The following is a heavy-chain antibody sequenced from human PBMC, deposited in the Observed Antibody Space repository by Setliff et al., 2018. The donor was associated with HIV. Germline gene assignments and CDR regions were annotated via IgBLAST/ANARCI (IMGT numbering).Heavy chain of an antibody. Sequence: PSETLSLTCSVSGGSTSSDTWSWMRQPPGKGLEWIGSIYYSGSTHYKSSLKSRITISVDTSKNQFSLRLSSVTAADTAVYYCARGGGPDTNFDSWGRGTLVTVSS. J-gene: IGHJ4*02. CDR1: GGSTSSDT. V-gene: IGHV4-39*07. CDR3: ARGGGPDTNFDS. CDR2: IYYSGST.